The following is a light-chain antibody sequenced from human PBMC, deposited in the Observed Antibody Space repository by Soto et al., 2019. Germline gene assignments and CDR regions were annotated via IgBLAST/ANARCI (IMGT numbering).Light chain of an antibody. J-gene: IGKJ5*01. V-gene: IGKV3-11*01. CDR1: QFLSSY. CDR2: DTS. Sequence: FVLPPSPATLSLAPGDRATLSCRASQFLSSYLAWYQQKPGQPPRLLIYDTSNRATGIPARFSGTGSETDFTLTINRLEPEDFAVYYCQQYENSPITSAQGTRLEIK. CDR3: QQYENSPIT.